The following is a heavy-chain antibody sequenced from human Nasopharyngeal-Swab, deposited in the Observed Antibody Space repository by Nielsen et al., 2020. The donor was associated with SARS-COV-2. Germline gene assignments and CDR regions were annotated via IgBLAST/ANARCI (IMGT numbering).Heavy chain of an antibody. CDR2: IDPNTGGT. Sequence: ASVKVSCKTSGYIFTDYYIHWVRQAPGQGLEWMGRIDPNTGGTSSAQIFQGRVTMTRDTSISTVYIEVTSLTSDDTAVYYCARALSARTTFNCLGPWGQGTLVTVSP. D-gene: IGHD4-17*01. J-gene: IGHJ5*02. CDR1: GYIFTDYY. CDR3: ARALSARTTFNCLGP. V-gene: IGHV1-2*06.